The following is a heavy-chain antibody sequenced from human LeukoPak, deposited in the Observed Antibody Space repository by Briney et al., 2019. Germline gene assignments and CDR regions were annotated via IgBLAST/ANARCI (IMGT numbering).Heavy chain of an antibody. CDR1: GGTFSSYA. CDR2: IIPIFGTA. Sequence: SVKVSRKASGGTFSSYAISWVRQAPGQGLEWMGGIIPIFGTANYAQKFQGRVTITADESTSTAYMELSSLRSEDTAVYYCATRLYSGYDYSYYFDYWGQGTLVTVSS. CDR3: ATRLYSGYDYSYYFDY. V-gene: IGHV1-69*13. D-gene: IGHD5-12*01. J-gene: IGHJ4*02.